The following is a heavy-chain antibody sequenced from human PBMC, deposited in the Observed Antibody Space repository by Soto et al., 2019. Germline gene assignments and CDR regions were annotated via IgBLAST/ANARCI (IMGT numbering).Heavy chain of an antibody. CDR3: ATDYGDSDYYGMDV. V-gene: IGHV5-10-1*01. Sequence: PGESLKISCKGSGYSFTSYWISWVRQMPGKGLEWTGRIDPSDSYTNYSPSFQGHVTISADKSISTAYLQWSSLKASDTAMYYCATDYGDSDYYGMDVWGQGTTVTVSS. D-gene: IGHD4-17*01. CDR1: GYSFTSYW. CDR2: IDPSDSYT. J-gene: IGHJ6*02.